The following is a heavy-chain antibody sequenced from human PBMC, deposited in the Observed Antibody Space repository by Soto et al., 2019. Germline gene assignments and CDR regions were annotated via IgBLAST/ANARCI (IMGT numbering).Heavy chain of an antibody. CDR1: GGSISSYY. CDR3: ARHEGNGNVWPLDY. CDR2: IYTSGST. V-gene: IGHV4-4*07. J-gene: IGHJ4*02. Sequence: SETLSPTCTVSGGSISSYYWSWIRQPAGKGLEWIGRIYTSGSTYYMPSLRSRVTLSVDTSKNQFSLRLTSVTAEETAVYYRARHEGNGNVWPLDYWGQGILVTVSS. D-gene: IGHD2-8*01.